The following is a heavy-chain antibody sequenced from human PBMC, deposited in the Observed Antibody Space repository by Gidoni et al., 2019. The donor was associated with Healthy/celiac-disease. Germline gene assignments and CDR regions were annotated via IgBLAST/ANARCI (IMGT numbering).Heavy chain of an antibody. V-gene: IGHV1-18*04. Sequence: QVQLVQSGAEVKKPRASVKVSCTASGYTFPSYGISWVGQAPGQGLEWMGWISAYNGNTNYAQKLQGRVTMTTDTSTSTAYMELRSLRSDDTAVYYCARDRGCGGDCYCDYWGQGTLVTVSS. J-gene: IGHJ4*02. CDR1: GYTFPSYG. D-gene: IGHD2-21*01. CDR3: ARDRGCGGDCYCDY. CDR2: ISAYNGNT.